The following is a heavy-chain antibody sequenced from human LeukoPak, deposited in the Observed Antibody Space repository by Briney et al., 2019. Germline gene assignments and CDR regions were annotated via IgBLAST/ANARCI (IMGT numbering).Heavy chain of an antibody. V-gene: IGHV1-69*13. J-gene: IGHJ4*02. D-gene: IGHD4-23*01. Sequence: ASVKVSCKASGYTFTSYYMHWVRQAPGQGLEWMGGIIPIFGTANYAQKFQGRVTITADESTSTAYMELSSLRSEDTAVYYCARVGNRVLEDYWGQGTLVTVSS. CDR3: ARVGNRVLEDY. CDR2: IIPIFGTA. CDR1: GYTFTSYY.